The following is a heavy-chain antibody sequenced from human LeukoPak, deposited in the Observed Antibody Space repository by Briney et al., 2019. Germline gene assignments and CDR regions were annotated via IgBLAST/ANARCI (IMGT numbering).Heavy chain of an antibody. CDR2: IKQDGSEK. CDR1: GFTFSSYW. J-gene: IGHJ4*02. CDR3: ARVSSSGWYRGDY. Sequence: TGGSLRLSCAASGFTFSSYWMSWVRQAPGKGLEWVADIKQDGSEKYYVDSENGRFTISRDNAKNSLYLQMDSLRAEGTAVYYCARVSSSGWYRGDYWGEGTLVTVSP. D-gene: IGHD6-19*01. V-gene: IGHV3-7*01.